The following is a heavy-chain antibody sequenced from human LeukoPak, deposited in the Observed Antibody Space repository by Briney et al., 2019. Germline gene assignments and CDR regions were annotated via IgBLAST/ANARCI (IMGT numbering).Heavy chain of an antibody. J-gene: IGHJ5*02. Sequence: ASVKVSCKASRYTFTSYYMHWVRQAPGQGLEWMGIINPSGGSTSYAQKFQGRVTMTRDMSTSTVYMELSSLKSEDTAVYYCARDSVAASNWFDPWGQGTLVTVSS. CDR2: INPSGGST. CDR3: ARDSVAASNWFDP. D-gene: IGHD6-25*01. V-gene: IGHV1-46*01. CDR1: RYTFTSYY.